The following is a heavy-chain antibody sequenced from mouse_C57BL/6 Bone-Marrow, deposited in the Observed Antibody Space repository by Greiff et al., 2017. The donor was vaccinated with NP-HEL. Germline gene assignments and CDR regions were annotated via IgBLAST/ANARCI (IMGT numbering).Heavy chain of an antibody. CDR3: AREGRSNYGYYAMDY. Sequence: VQRVESGAELARPGASVKLSCKASGYTFTSYGISWVKQRTGQGLEWIGEIYPRSGNTYYNEKFKGKATLTADKSSSTAYMELRSLTSEDSAVYVCAREGRSNYGYYAMDYWGQGTSVTVSS. D-gene: IGHD2-5*01. V-gene: IGHV1-81*01. CDR1: GYTFTSYG. CDR2: IYPRSGNT. J-gene: IGHJ4*01.